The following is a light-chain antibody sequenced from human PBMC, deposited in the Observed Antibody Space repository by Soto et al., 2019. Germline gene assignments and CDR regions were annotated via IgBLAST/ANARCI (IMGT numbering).Light chain of an antibody. CDR2: DAS. CDR1: QSISSW. Sequence: DIHMTQSPSTVTHSVVVRVTITYLASQSISSWLAWYQQKPGKAPKLLIYDASSLESGVPSRFSGSGSGTEFTLTISSLQPDDFATYYCQQYNSYSQTFGQGTKVDIK. J-gene: IGKJ1*01. CDR3: QQYNSYSQT. V-gene: IGKV1-5*01.